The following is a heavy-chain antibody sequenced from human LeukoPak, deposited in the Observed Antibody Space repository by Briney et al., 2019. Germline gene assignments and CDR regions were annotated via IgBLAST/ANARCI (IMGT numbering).Heavy chain of an antibody. D-gene: IGHD2-15*01. CDR1: GGTFSSYT. CDR2: IIPILGIA. Sequence: GASVKVSCKASGGTFSSYTISWVRQAPGQGLEWMGRIIPILGIANYAQKFQGRVTITADKSKSTAYMELSSLTSEDTAVYYCARASGYCSGGSCYGLFDYWGQGTLVTVSS. V-gene: IGHV1-69*02. J-gene: IGHJ4*02. CDR3: ARASGYCSGGSCYGLFDY.